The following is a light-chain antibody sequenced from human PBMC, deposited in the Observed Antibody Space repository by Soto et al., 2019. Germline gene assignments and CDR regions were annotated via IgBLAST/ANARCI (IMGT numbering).Light chain of an antibody. CDR2: GVS. J-gene: IGKJ1*01. V-gene: IGKV3-20*01. Sequence: EIVLTQSPGTLSLSPGERATLSCRTSESVSDSQLAWYQQKPGQAPRLLIYGVSTRATGIADRFSGSGYGTDFTLTISRLEPADFALYYCQQYGSSRWTFGQGTKVDIK. CDR1: ESVSDSQ. CDR3: QQYGSSRWT.